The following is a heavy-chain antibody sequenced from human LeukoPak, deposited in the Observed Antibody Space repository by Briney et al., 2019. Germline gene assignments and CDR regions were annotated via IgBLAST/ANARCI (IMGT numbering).Heavy chain of an antibody. CDR1: GFIFNYHA. D-gene: IGHD6-19*01. CDR2: IGGDGRGR. CDR3: ARRVGGTPDY. Sequence: PGVSLRLSCAAAGFIFNYHAMTWVRQAPGKGLEWVSAIGGDGRGRDYADSVKGRFTISRDNSNNILYLDMDSLRVEDTALYYCARRVGGTPDYWGLGTLVTVSS. V-gene: IGHV3-23*01. J-gene: IGHJ4*02.